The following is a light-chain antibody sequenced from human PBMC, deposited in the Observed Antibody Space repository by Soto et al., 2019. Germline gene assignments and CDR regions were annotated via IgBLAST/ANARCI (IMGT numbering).Light chain of an antibody. Sequence: EVVLTQSPATLSLSPGQRATLSCRASHSVGTNLMWYQQKPGQPPRLLISYASNRATGIPDRFSGSGSGTDFTLTISRLEPEDFATYYCRQAKSFPITFGQGTRLEI. CDR3: RQAKSFPIT. CDR1: HSVGTN. V-gene: IGKV3-11*01. CDR2: YAS. J-gene: IGKJ5*01.